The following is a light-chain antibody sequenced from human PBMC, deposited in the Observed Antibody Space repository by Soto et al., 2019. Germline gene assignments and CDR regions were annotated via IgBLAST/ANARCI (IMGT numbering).Light chain of an antibody. CDR2: RAS. J-gene: IGKJ1*01. CDR1: QSINNW. V-gene: IGKV1-5*03. Sequence: DIRMTQYPSTLSASVGDRVTITCRASQSINNWLAWYQQKPGKAPKLLIYRASSLENGVPSRFNGGGSGTEFLFTINSLQPDDFPTYSCQQYSSDSTFGQGTKVETK. CDR3: QQYSSDST.